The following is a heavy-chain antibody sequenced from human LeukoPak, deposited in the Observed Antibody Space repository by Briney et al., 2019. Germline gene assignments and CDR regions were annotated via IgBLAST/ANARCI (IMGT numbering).Heavy chain of an antibody. J-gene: IGHJ4*02. D-gene: IGHD7-27*01. CDR2: ICGCGGDT. CDR1: GFTFSSYA. CDR3: AKVLGRDRNNYFDW. V-gene: IGHV3-23*01. Sequence: GGSLTLSCAASGFTFSSYAMSWVRQAPEKGLEWVLPICGCGGDTFYEAFVKGRFPISRDHSKNTLYLQTNSVRAGDAALYFCAKVLGRDRNNYFDWWGQGSLVTASS.